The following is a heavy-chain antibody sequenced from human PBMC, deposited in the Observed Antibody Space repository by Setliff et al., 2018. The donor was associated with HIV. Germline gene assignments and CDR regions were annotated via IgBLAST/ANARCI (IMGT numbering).Heavy chain of an antibody. CDR2: INPSGGST. CDR3: ARGGSSSRYYYYYMDV. V-gene: IGHV1-46*01. D-gene: IGHD6-6*01. CDR1: GYTFTSYY. Sequence: ALVKVSCKASGYTFTSYYMHWVRQAPGQGLEWMGIINPSGGSTSYAQKFQGRVTMTRDTSTSTVYMELSSLRSEDTAVYYCARGGSSSRYYYYYMDVWGKGTTVTVSS. J-gene: IGHJ6*03.